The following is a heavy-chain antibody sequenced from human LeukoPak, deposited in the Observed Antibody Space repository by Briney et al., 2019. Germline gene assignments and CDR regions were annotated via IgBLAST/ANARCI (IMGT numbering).Heavy chain of an antibody. Sequence: GGSLRLSCAASGITFRTYSMNWVRQSPGKALEWVSSISSSSSYIYYADSVKGRFTISRDNSKNTLYLQMNSLRAEDTAVYYCGKLDTELYGNFVYFTVPDVYYWGEGTLVTASS. V-gene: IGHV3-21*01. CDR3: GKLDTELYGNFVYFTVPDVYY. CDR2: ISSSSSYI. CDR1: GITFRTYS. D-gene: IGHD1-7*01. J-gene: IGHJ4*02.